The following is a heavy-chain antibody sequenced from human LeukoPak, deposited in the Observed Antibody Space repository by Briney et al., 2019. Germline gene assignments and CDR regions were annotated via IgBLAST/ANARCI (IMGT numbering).Heavy chain of an antibody. V-gene: IGHV4-61*02. CDR1: GGSISSGSYY. CDR2: IYTSGST. CDR3: ARAGFGDSGFDY. J-gene: IGHJ4*02. Sequence: SETLSLTCTVSGGSISSGSYYWSWVRQPAGKGLEWIGRIYTSGSTNYNPSLKSRVTISVDTSKNQFSLKLSSVTAADTAVYYCARAGFGDSGFDYWGQGTLVTVSS. D-gene: IGHD3-10*01.